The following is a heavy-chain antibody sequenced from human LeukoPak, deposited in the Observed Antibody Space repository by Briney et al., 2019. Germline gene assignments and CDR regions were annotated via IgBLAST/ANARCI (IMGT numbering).Heavy chain of an antibody. Sequence: GGSLRLSCAASGFTFSTSAMSWVRQAPGKGLEWVSAISGGGGSTYYADSVKGRFTISRDNSKNTLYLQMNSLRAEDTAVYYCATAGSCSSTSCYGYMDVWGKGTTVTVSS. CDR2: ISGGGGST. CDR3: ATAGSCSSTSCYGYMDV. CDR1: GFTFSTSA. D-gene: IGHD2-2*01. V-gene: IGHV3-23*01. J-gene: IGHJ6*03.